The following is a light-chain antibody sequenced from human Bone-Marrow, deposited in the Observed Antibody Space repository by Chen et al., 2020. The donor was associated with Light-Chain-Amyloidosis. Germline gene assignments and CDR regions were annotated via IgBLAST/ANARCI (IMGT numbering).Light chain of an antibody. CDR3: QVWDGLLDHVV. CDR2: YDT. J-gene: IGLJ2*01. V-gene: IGLV3-21*04. Sequence: SYVLTQPPSVSVAPGETATFTCGGNKSGIKSVHWYHQKPGQAPVLVVYYDTERPSGIPVRCSCANSGNTATLTISRVEAGDEADYYCQVWDGLLDHVVFGGGTRLTVL. CDR1: KSGIKS.